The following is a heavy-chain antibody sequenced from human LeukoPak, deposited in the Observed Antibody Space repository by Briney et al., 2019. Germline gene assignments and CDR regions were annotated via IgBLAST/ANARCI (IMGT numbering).Heavy chain of an antibody. CDR2: ISGSGSHT. CDR3: ARLYSSSSGKAFDI. Sequence: GGSLRLSCAASGFTFSDYYMSWIRQAPGKGLEWLSYISGSGSHTTYADSVRGRFTISRDNAKNSLSLQVNSLRADDTAVYYCARLYSSSSGKAFDIWGQGTMVTVSS. CDR1: GFTFSDYY. J-gene: IGHJ3*02. V-gene: IGHV3-11*06. D-gene: IGHD6-6*01.